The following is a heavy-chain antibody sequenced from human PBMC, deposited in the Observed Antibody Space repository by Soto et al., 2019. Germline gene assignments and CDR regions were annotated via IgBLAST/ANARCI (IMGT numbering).Heavy chain of an antibody. CDR1: GFSFSSYA. J-gene: IGHJ6*02. V-gene: IGHV3-23*01. D-gene: IGHD3-10*01. CDR2: MTAGGGST. Sequence: PXGSLRLSCTASGFSFSSYAMSWVRQAPGRGPEWVSSMTAGGGSTYHADSVKGRFTISRDNSKNTLYLQMNSLRAEDTAVYYCAKDCYGSGTDYFYGMDARGQGTTVTVSS. CDR3: AKDCYGSGTDYFYGMDA.